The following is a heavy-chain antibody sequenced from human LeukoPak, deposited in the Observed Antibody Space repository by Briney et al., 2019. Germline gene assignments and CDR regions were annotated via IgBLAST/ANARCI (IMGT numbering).Heavy chain of an antibody. D-gene: IGHD3-9*01. CDR2: IYHSGST. CDR3: TRWGPEYYDILTRSYYFDY. V-gene: IGHV4-38-2*01. Sequence: PSETLSLTCAVSGYTISSGYYWGWIRQPPRKGLEWIGSIYHSGSTYYNPSLKSRVTISVDMSKNHFSLKLSSVTAADTAVYYCTRWGPEYYDILTRSYYFDYWGQGTLVTVSS. CDR1: GYTISSGYY. J-gene: IGHJ4*02.